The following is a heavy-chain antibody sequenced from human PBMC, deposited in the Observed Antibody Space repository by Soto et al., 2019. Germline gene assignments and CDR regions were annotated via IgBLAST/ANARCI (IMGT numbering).Heavy chain of an antibody. CDR3: DRNTIGYGFGV. Sequence: PSETLSLTCSVSGGSVSSGGYSWTWIRQPPGKGLEWLGYIYHSGSSYYNPSLQSRVIISVDKSKNQFSLNLTSVTAADTAIYYWDRNTIGYGFGVWGQGTAVTVSS. CDR1: GGSVSSGGYS. V-gene: IGHV4-30-2*01. J-gene: IGHJ6*02. CDR2: IYHSGSS.